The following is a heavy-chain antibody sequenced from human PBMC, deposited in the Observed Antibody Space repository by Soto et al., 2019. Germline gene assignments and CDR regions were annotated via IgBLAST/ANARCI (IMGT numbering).Heavy chain of an antibody. D-gene: IGHD2-15*01. CDR1: GGSFSGYY. V-gene: IGHV4-34*01. Sequence: QVQLQQWGAGLLKTSETLSLTCAVYGGSFSGYYWSWIRQPPGKGLEWIGEINHSGSTNYNPSLKSRVTISVDTSKNQFSLKLSSVTAADTAVYYCARYAGYCSGGSCYRAKGNAFDIWGQGTMVTVSS. CDR2: INHSGST. J-gene: IGHJ3*02. CDR3: ARYAGYCSGGSCYRAKGNAFDI.